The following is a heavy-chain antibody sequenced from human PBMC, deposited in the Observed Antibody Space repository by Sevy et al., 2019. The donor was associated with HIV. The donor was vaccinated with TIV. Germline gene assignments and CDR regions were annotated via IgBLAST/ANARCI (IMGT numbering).Heavy chain of an antibody. V-gene: IGHV3-21*01. Sequence: GGSLRLSCAASGFTFSSYSMNWVRQAPGKGLEWVSSISSSSSYIYYADSVKGRFTISRDNAKNSLYLQMNSLRAEDTAVYYCARARSSSSWYYFDYWGQGTLVTVSS. J-gene: IGHJ4*02. D-gene: IGHD6-13*01. CDR2: ISSSSSYI. CDR1: GFTFSSYS. CDR3: ARARSSSSWYYFDY.